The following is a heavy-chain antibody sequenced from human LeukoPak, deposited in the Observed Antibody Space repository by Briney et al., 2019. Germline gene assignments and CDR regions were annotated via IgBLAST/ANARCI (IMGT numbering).Heavy chain of an antibody. D-gene: IGHD3-3*01. J-gene: IGHJ4*02. Sequence: SVTVSCKASGGTFSSYAISWVRQAPGQGLEWMGRIIPILGIANYAQKFQGRVTITADKSTSTAYMELSSLRSEDTAVYYCARAYDFWSGYQNFDYWGQGTLVTVSS. CDR3: ARAYDFWSGYQNFDY. CDR2: IIPILGIA. CDR1: GGTFSSYA. V-gene: IGHV1-69*04.